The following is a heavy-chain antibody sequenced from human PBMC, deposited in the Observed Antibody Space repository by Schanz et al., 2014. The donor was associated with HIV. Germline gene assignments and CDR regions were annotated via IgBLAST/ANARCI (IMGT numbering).Heavy chain of an antibody. J-gene: IGHJ6*02. V-gene: IGHV3-21*01. CDR3: AREREESIAYYYYGMDV. Sequence: DVQLVESGGGLVKPGESLRLSCSTSGFTLGNYFMNWVRQAPGKGLEWVSSICGGSTYTYYADSIRGRFIVSRDNARSSVYLQMYSLRAADTAVYYCAREREESIAYYYYGMDVWGQGTAVTVSS. CDR2: ICGGSTYT. CDR1: GFTLGNYF. D-gene: IGHD1-26*01.